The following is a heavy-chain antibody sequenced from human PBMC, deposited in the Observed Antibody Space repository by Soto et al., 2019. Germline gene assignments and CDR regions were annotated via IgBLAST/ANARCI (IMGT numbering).Heavy chain of an antibody. V-gene: IGHV1-46*01. CDR2: ISPDGGPT. CDR1: GYTFTPYY. CDR3: ATRDPGHY. Sequence: QVQLVQSGAEVKKPGASVKVSCKASGYTFTPYYIHWGRQTPGQGLEWMGIISPDGGPTSYAQKFQGRVTMTRDTSTSTVYMEVSSLRSEDTAVYYCATRDPGHYWGQGTLVTVSS. J-gene: IGHJ4*02.